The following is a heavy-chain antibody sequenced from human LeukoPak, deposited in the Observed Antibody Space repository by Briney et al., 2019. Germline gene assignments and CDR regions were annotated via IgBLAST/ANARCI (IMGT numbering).Heavy chain of an antibody. Sequence: GGSLRLSCAASGFTFSSYSMNWVRQAPGKGLEWFSSISSSSSYIYYADSVKGRFTISRDNAKNSLYLQMNSLRAEDTAVYYCARESGENYIVVVPAAFDYWGQGTLVTVSS. CDR3: ARESGENYIVVVPAAFDY. CDR2: ISSSSSYI. CDR1: GFTFSSYS. J-gene: IGHJ4*02. V-gene: IGHV3-21*01. D-gene: IGHD2-2*01.